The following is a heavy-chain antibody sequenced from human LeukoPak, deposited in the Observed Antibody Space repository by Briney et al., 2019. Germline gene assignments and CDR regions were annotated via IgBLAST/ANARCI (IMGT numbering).Heavy chain of an antibody. CDR1: GFTFSGYS. CDR3: ARALAVAGRGSYNWFDP. V-gene: IGHV3-21*01. CDR2: ISSSSSYI. Sequence: PGGSLRLSCAASGFTFSGYSMNWVRQAPGKGLEWVSSISSSSSYIYYADSVKGRFTISRDNAKNSLYLQMNSLRAEDTAVYYCARALAVAGRGSYNWFDPWGQGTLVTVSS. D-gene: IGHD6-19*01. J-gene: IGHJ5*02.